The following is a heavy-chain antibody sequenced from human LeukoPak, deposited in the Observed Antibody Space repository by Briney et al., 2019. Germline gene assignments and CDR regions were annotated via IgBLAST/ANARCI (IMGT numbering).Heavy chain of an antibody. V-gene: IGHV4-4*07. CDR1: GGSISSYY. D-gene: IGHD5-24*01. Sequence: SETLSLTRTVSGGSISSYYWSWIRQPAGKGLEWIGRIYTSGSTNYNPSLKSRVTMSVDTSKNQFSLKLSSVTAADTAVYYCARETDGLGYYYYGMDVWGQGTTVTVSS. CDR3: ARETDGLGYYYYGMDV. CDR2: IYTSGST. J-gene: IGHJ6*02.